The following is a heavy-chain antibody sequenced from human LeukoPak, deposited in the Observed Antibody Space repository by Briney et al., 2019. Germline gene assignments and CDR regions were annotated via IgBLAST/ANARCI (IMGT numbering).Heavy chain of an antibody. CDR1: GFTFSSYA. J-gene: IGHJ2*01. Sequence: HPGGSLRLSCAASGFTFSSYAMSWVRQAPGKGLEWVSAISGSGGSTYYADSVKGRFTISRDNSKNTLYLQMNSLRAEDTAVYYCAKTRDSHWYFDLWGRGTLVTVSS. D-gene: IGHD2-15*01. V-gene: IGHV3-23*01. CDR3: AKTRDSHWYFDL. CDR2: ISGSGGST.